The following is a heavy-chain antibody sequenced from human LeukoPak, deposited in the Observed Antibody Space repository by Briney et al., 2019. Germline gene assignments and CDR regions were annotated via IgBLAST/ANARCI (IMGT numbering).Heavy chain of an antibody. V-gene: IGHV3-11*04. CDR3: VTSTVGATHIPDY. J-gene: IGHJ4*02. CDR1: GFTFSDYY. Sequence: GGSLRLACAASGFTFSDYYMSWIRQAPGKGLEWVSYISSSGSTIYYADSVKGRFTISRDNAKNSLYLQMNSLRAEDTAVYYCVTSTVGATHIPDYWGQGTLVTVSS. D-gene: IGHD1-26*01. CDR2: ISSSGSTI.